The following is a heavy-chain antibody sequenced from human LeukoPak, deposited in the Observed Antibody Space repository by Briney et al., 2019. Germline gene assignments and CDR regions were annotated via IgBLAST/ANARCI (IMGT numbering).Heavy chain of an antibody. CDR1: GFTFSSYE. Sequence: GGSPRLSCAASGFTFSSYEMNWVRQAPGKGLKWVSYISSGGTTIYYADSVKGRFTISRDNARNSLYLQMNSLRAEDTAVYHCARSYEYYLGSGYGMDVWGQGTTVTVSS. V-gene: IGHV3-48*03. CDR2: ISSGGTTI. J-gene: IGHJ6*02. CDR3: ARSYEYYLGSGYGMDV. D-gene: IGHD3-10*01.